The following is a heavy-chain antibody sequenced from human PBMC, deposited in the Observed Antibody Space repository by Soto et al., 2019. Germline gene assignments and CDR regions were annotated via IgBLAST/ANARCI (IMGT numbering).Heavy chain of an antibody. CDR1: GGSMSSYR. CDR2: LNTYGNT. J-gene: IGHJ5*01. CDR3: GRESGETWDYEAS. Sequence: SETLSLTCTVSGGSMSSYRWSWIRQPARKGLEWIGRLNTYGNTHYNPSLKSRVTVSVDTSRNQFFLTLRSVTAADSAVYHCGRESGETWDYEASWGHGTPVTVSS. D-gene: IGHD1-7*01. V-gene: IGHV4-4*07.